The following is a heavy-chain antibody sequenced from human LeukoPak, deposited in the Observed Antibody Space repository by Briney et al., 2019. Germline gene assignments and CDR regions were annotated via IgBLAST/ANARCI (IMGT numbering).Heavy chain of an antibody. CDR2: ISSSSSYI. CDR1: GFTFSSYE. J-gene: IGHJ3*02. D-gene: IGHD5-24*01. CDR3: ANGRLRWLQGSDHDAFDI. Sequence: PGGSLRLSCAASGFTFSSYEMNWVRQAPGKGLEWVSSISSSSSYIYYADSVKGRFTISRDNAKNSLYLQMNSLRAEDTAVYYCANGRLRWLQGSDHDAFDIWGQGTMVTVSS. V-gene: IGHV3-21*01.